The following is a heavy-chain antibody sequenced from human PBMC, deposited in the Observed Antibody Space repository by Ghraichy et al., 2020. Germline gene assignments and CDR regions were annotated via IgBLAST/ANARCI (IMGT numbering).Heavy chain of an antibody. J-gene: IGHJ4*02. CDR3: ACGSPIPTGRYYNNPDY. CDR2: IYSGDRGGDT. V-gene: IGHV3-53*01. D-gene: IGHD3-10*01. CDR1: GFTVSNNY. Sequence: GGSLRLSCAVSGFTVSNNYMIWVRQAPGKGLEWVSVIYSGDRGGDTYYAESVKGRFTISRDNSKNTLFLQMNSLRAEDTAVYYCACGSPIPTGRYYNNPDYWGQGTLVTVSS.